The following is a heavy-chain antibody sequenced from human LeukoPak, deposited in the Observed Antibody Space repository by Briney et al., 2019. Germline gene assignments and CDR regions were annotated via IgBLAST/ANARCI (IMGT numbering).Heavy chain of an antibody. CDR1: GYTFTGYY. Sequence: ASVKVSCKPSGYTFTGYYMHWVRQAPGQGLEWMGWINPNSGGTNYAQKFQGRVTMTRDTSISTAYMELSRLRSDDTAVYYCASRPYSGSYPGSDYWGQGTLVTVSS. V-gene: IGHV1-2*02. D-gene: IGHD1-26*01. CDR2: INPNSGGT. J-gene: IGHJ4*02. CDR3: ASRPYSGSYPGSDY.